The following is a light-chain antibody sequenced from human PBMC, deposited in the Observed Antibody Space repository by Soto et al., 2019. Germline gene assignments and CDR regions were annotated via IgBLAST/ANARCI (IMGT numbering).Light chain of an antibody. CDR2: GNS. CDR1: SSNIGAGYD. Sequence: QSALTQPPSVSGATGQRVTISCTGSSSNIGAGYDVHWYQQLPGTAPKLLIYGNSNRPSGVPDRFSGSKSGTSASLAITGLQAEDEADYYCQSYDSSLSGSVFGGGNKLTVL. V-gene: IGLV1-40*01. J-gene: IGLJ3*02. CDR3: QSYDSSLSGSV.